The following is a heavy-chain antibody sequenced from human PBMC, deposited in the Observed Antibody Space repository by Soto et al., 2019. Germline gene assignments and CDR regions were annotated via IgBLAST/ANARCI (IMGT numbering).Heavy chain of an antibody. J-gene: IGHJ6*03. CDR3: ASGWFGELLYMDV. V-gene: IGHV4-34*01. D-gene: IGHD3-10*01. Sequence: SETLSLTCAVYGGSFSGYYWSWIRQPPGKGLEWIGEINHSGSTNYNPSLKSRVTISVDTSKNQFSLKLSSVTAADTAVYYCASGWFGELLYMDVWGKGTTVTVSS. CDR2: INHSGST. CDR1: GGSFSGYY.